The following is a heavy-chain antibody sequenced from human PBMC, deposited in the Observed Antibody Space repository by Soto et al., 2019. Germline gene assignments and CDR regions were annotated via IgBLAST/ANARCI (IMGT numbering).Heavy chain of an antibody. V-gene: IGHV4-59*08. CDR1: GGSLSSYY. J-gene: IGHJ5*02. CDR2: IYYSGST. Sequence: SETLSLTCVVSGGSLSSYYWSWIRQPPGKGLEWIGYIYYSGSTNYNPSLKSRVTISVDTSKNQFSLKLSSVTAADTAVYYCARQIGKQWLRQNYWFDPWGQGTLVTVSS. CDR3: ARQIGKQWLRQNYWFDP. D-gene: IGHD6-19*01.